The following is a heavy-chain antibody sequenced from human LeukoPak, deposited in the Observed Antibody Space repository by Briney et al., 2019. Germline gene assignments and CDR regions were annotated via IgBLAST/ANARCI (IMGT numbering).Heavy chain of an antibody. CDR3: ARGRGGSGSYYSPYFDY. CDR2: IYHSGST. Sequence: PSETLSLTCAVSGGSISSSNWWNWVRQPPGKGLEWIVEIYHSGSTNYNPSLKSRVTISVDTSKNQFSLKLSSVTAADTAVYYCARGRGGSGSYYSPYFDYWGQGTLVTVSS. CDR1: GGSISSSNW. J-gene: IGHJ4*02. V-gene: IGHV4-4*02. D-gene: IGHD3-10*01.